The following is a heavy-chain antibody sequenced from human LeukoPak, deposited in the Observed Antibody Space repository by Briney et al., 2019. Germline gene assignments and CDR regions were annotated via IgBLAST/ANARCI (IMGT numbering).Heavy chain of an antibody. V-gene: IGHV4-39*01. CDR2: IYYTGST. CDR3: VRHDLIGITGGNFDY. CDR1: GGSISSSRYY. Sequence: SETLSLTCTVSGGSISSSRYYWGYIRQPPGKGLEWLGSIYYTGSTYYNLSLKSRVTVSVDTSKNQFSLKLNSVTAADTAVYYCVRHDLIGITGGNFDYWGQGTLVSVSS. J-gene: IGHJ4*02. D-gene: IGHD1-14*01.